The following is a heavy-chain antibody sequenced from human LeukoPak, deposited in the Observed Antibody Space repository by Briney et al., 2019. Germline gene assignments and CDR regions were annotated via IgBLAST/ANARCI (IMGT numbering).Heavy chain of an antibody. J-gene: IGHJ3*02. CDR3: ARDLLIAAAAHDAFDI. CDR1: GYTFTSYG. V-gene: IGHV1-18*01. D-gene: IGHD6-13*01. Sequence: ASVKVSCKASGYTFTSYGISWVRQAPGQGLEWMGWISAYNGNTNYAQKLQGRVTMTTDTSTSTAYMELRSLRSDDTAVYYCARDLLIAAAAHDAFDIWGQGTMVTVSS. CDR2: ISAYNGNT.